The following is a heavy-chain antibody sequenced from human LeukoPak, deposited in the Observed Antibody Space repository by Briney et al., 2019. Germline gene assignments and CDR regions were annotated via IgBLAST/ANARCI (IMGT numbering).Heavy chain of an antibody. CDR2: IYYSGST. Sequence: SETLSLTCTVSGGSISSYYWSWIRQPPGKGLEWIGYIYYSGSTNYNPSLKSRVTISVDTSKNQFSLKLSSVTAADTAVYYCARDAHYYDSSGYFDAFDIWGQGTMVTVSS. J-gene: IGHJ3*02. D-gene: IGHD3-22*01. V-gene: IGHV4-59*01. CDR1: GGSISSYY. CDR3: ARDAHYYDSSGYFDAFDI.